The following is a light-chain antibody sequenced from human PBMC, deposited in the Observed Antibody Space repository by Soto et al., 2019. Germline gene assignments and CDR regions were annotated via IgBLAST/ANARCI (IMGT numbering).Light chain of an antibody. CDR3: SSYTSTNTLVV. CDR2: EVT. Sequence: QSVLTQPASVSGSPGQSITISCTGTSRDVGGYNYVSWYQQHPGRAPKLMIYEVTNRPSGVSDRFSGSKSGNTASLTISGLQAEDEADYYCSSYTSTNTLVVFGAGTKLTVL. CDR1: SRDVGGYNY. J-gene: IGLJ2*01. V-gene: IGLV2-14*01.